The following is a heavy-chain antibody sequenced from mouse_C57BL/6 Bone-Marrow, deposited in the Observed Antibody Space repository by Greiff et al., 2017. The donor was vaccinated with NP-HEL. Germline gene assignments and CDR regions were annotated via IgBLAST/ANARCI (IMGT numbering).Heavy chain of an antibody. J-gene: IGHJ1*03. CDR2: ISSGGDYI. Sequence: DVMLVESGEGLVKPGGSLKLSCAASGFTFSSYAMSWVRQTPEKRLEWVAYISSGGDYIYYADTVKGRFTISRDNARNTLYLQMSSLKSEDTAMYYCTRRDDYHWYFDVWGTGTTVTVSS. CDR1: GFTFSSYA. CDR3: TRRDDYHWYFDV. D-gene: IGHD2-4*01. V-gene: IGHV5-9-1*02.